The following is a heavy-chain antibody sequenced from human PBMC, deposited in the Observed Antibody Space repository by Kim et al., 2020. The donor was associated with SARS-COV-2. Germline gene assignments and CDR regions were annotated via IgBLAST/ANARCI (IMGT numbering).Heavy chain of an antibody. CDR1: GFTFDDYA. J-gene: IGHJ4*03. CDR3: AKDDYSSPSGSDY. Sequence: GGSLRLSCAASGFTFDDYAMHWVRQAPGKGLEWVSGISWNSGSIGYADSVKGRFTISRDNAKNSLYLQMNSLRAEDTALYYCAKDDYSSPSGSDYWGQGT. D-gene: IGHD6-6*01. CDR2: ISWNSGSI. V-gene: IGHV3-9*01.